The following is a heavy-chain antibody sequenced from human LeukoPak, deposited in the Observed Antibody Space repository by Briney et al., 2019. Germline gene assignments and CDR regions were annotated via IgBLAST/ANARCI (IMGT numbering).Heavy chain of an antibody. CDR2: ISSSGSAI. Sequence: GGSLRLSCAASGFTFSSYEMNWVRQAPGKGLEWVSYISSSGSAIYYADSVKGRFTISRDNAKNSLYLQMSSLRAEDTAVYYCARDLASPRYYLDYWGQGTLVTVSS. D-gene: IGHD3-16*01. CDR3: ARDLASPRYYLDY. V-gene: IGHV3-48*03. J-gene: IGHJ4*02. CDR1: GFTFSSYE.